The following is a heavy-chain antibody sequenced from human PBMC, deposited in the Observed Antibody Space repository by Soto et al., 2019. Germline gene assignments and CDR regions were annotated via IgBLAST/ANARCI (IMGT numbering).Heavy chain of an antibody. CDR2: INWNSGSI. J-gene: IGHJ1*01. D-gene: IGHD1-1*01. Sequence: GGSLRLSCAASGFTFDYYGRHWVRQVTGKGLEWVLGINWNSGSIGYADSLKGRFAISRDNAKNSLHLQMGSLRAEDTAFYYCVKDESINWDSGHFRHWGQGTLVTVSS. V-gene: IGHV3-9*01. CDR3: VKDESINWDSGHFRH. CDR1: GFTFDYYG.